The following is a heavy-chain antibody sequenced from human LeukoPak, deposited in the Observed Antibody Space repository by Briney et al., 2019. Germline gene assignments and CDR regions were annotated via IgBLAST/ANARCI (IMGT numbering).Heavy chain of an antibody. J-gene: IGHJ4*02. CDR3: AKVVGTGTTPTDY. D-gene: IGHD1-1*01. Sequence: GGSLRLSCAASGFTLSSYGMHWVRQAPGKGLEWVAVISYDGSNKYYADSVKGRFTISRDNSKNTLSLQMNSLRAEDTAVYYCAKVVGTGTTPTDYWGQGTLVTVSS. V-gene: IGHV3-30*18. CDR2: ISYDGSNK. CDR1: GFTLSSYG.